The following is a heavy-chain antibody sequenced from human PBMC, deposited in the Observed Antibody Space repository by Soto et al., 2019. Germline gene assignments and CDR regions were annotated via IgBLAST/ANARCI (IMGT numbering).Heavy chain of an antibody. Sequence: QVQLVQSGAEVKKPGSSVKVSCKASGGTFSSYAISWVRQAPGQGLEWMGGIIPIFGTANYAQKFQGRVTITADEYTSTAYMGLSSLRSEDTAVYYCARGSWNLDTLPYGMDVWGQGTTVTVSS. CDR3: ARGSWNLDTLPYGMDV. V-gene: IGHV1-69*01. J-gene: IGHJ6*02. D-gene: IGHD1-1*01. CDR1: GGTFSSYA. CDR2: IIPIFGTA.